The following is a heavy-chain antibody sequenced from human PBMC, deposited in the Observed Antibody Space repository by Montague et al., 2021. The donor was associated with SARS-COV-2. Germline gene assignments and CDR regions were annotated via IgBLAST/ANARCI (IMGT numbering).Heavy chain of an antibody. CDR3: ARRPLGYYYYGMDV. J-gene: IGHJ6*02. CDR1: GGSISSSNW. V-gene: IGHV4-4*02. CDR2: IYHSGST. Sequence: SETLSLTCAVSGGSISSSNWWSWVRQPPGKGLEWIGEIYHSGSTNHNPSLKSRVTISVDKSKNQFSLKLSSVTAADTAVYYCARRPLGYYYYGMDVWGQGTTVTVSS.